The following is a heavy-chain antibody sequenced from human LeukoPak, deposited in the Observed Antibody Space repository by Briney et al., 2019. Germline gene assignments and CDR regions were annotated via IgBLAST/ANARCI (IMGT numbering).Heavy chain of an antibody. J-gene: IGHJ4*02. CDR2: INSDGTT. CDR3: ARASRTNGDYVQIDY. CDR1: GFTFSNYW. Sequence: GGSLRLSCAASGFTFSNYWMHWVRQAPGKGLVWVSRINSDGTTTYADSVKGRFTISRDNAKNTLYLQMNSLRAEDTAVYYCARASRTNGDYVQIDYWGQGTLVTVSS. V-gene: IGHV3-74*01. D-gene: IGHD2-21*01.